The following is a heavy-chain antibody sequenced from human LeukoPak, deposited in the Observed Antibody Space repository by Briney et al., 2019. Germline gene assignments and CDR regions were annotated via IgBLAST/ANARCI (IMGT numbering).Heavy chain of an antibody. J-gene: IGHJ4*02. V-gene: IGHV3-30-3*01. D-gene: IGHD5-12*01. Sequence: PGGSLRLSCAASGFTFSSYAMHWVRQAPGKGLEWVAVISYDGSNKYYADSVKGRFTISRDNSKNTLYLQMNSLRAEDTAAYYCAREVATIGFYFDYWGQGTLVTVSS. CDR3: AREVATIGFYFDY. CDR1: GFTFSSYA. CDR2: ISYDGSNK.